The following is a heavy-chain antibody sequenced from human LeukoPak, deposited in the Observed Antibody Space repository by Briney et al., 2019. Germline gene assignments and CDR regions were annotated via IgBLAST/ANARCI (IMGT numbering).Heavy chain of an antibody. J-gene: IGHJ6*02. CDR1: GFTVSSNY. V-gene: IGHV3-66*01. D-gene: IGHD6-6*01. CDR3: ARDSIEYSSSSLYYYGMDV. CDR2: IYSGGST. Sequence: GGSLRLSCAASGFTVSSNYMSWVRQAPGKGLEWVSVIYSGGSTYYADSVKGRFTISRDNSKNTLYLQMNSLRAEDTAVYYCARDSIEYSSSSLYYYGMDVWAQGTTVTVSS.